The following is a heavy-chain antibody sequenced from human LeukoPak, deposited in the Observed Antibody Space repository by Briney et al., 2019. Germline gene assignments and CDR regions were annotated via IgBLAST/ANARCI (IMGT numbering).Heavy chain of an antibody. CDR3: ARDPGGIVGASGFDY. CDR1: GYTFTGYY. V-gene: IGHV1-2*02. D-gene: IGHD1-26*01. CDR2: INPNSGGT. J-gene: IGHJ4*02. Sequence: GASVKVSCKASGYTFTGYYMHWVRQAPGQGLEWMGWINPNSGGTNYAQKFQGRVTMTRDTSISTAYMELSRLRSDDTAVYYCARDPGGIVGASGFDYWGQGTLVTVSS.